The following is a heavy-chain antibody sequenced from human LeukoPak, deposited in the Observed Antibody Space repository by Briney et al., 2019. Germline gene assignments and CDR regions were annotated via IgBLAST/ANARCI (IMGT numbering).Heavy chain of an antibody. J-gene: IGHJ3*01. CDR1: GFTLSNDL. CDR2: IKSRTDGGTT. D-gene: IGHD1-26*01. V-gene: IGHV3-15*01. CDR3: TTWDGVN. Sequence: GGSLRLSCAASGFTLSNDLMHWVRQVPGKGLEWVGHIKSRTDGGTTDCAAPLKGRFTISRDDSKNILYLQMNSLKTDDTAVYYCTTWDGVNWGQGTMVTVSS.